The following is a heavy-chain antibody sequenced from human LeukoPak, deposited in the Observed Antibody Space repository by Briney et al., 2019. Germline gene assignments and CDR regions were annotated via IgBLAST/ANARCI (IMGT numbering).Heavy chain of an antibody. J-gene: IGHJ1*01. CDR1: GLTFSTSG. V-gene: IGHV3-23*01. D-gene: IGHD3-16*01. CDR2: ISGNGAGT. Sequence: GGSLRLSCAASGLTFSTSGMTWVRQVPGKGLEWVSAISGNGAGTYYADSVKGRFTISRDNSKNTLYLQMNSLRAEDTAVYYCAKRPPSLDAEYFQHWGQGTLVTVSS. CDR3: AKRPPSLDAEYFQH.